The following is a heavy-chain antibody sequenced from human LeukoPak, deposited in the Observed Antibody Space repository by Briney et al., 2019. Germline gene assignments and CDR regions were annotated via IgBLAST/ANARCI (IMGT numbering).Heavy chain of an antibody. D-gene: IGHD5-12*01. CDR2: IYTSGST. Sequence: SETLSLTCTVSGGSISSYYWSWIRQPAGKGLEWTGRIYTSGSTNYNPSLKSRVTMSVDTSKNQFSLKLSSVTAADTAVYYCAREGGYDLITYYFDYWGQGTLVTVSS. V-gene: IGHV4-4*07. CDR3: AREGGYDLITYYFDY. CDR1: GGSISSYY. J-gene: IGHJ4*02.